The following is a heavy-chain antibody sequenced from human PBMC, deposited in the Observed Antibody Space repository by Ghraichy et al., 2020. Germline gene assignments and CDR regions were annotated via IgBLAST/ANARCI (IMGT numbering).Heavy chain of an antibody. J-gene: IGHJ4*02. Sequence: GGSLRLSCAASGFTFSSYSMTWVRQAPGKGLEWVANIKQDGSERYYVDSVKGRFTISRDNAKNSLYLQMNSLGAEDTAVYYCARDDTCSGGSCYPYWGQGTLVTVSS. CDR3: ARDDTCSGGSCYPY. V-gene: IGHV3-7*01. CDR1: GFTFSSYS. CDR2: IKQDGSER. D-gene: IGHD2-15*01.